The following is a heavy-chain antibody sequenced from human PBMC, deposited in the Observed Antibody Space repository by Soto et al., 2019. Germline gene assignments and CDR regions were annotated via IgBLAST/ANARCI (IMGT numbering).Heavy chain of an antibody. CDR3: ARDLGRTDYKNNDIFDL. CDR1: GFTFRSCG. Sequence: QVVESGGGVVQPGRSLRLSCAVSGFTFRSCGMHWVRQAPGKGLEWVAVLWYDGNTKYYSDSVEGRFFISRDNSKKTVYLEMNSLKAEDTAVYYCARDLGRTDYKNNDIFDLWGQGTMVTVSS. V-gene: IGHV3-33*01. J-gene: IGHJ3*01. CDR2: LWYDGNTK. D-gene: IGHD3-9*01.